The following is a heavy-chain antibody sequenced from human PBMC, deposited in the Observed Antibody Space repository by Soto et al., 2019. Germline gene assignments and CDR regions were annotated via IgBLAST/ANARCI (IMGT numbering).Heavy chain of an antibody. CDR3: TRAQFEFGSYFGLDV. Sequence: QVHLVQSGAEVKQPGASVRVSCKASGYTFTNYDITWVRQATGQGLEWMGWMNPDSENTGSPQKFQGRDTMTVNTSINTAYMELTSLRSEDTAVYYCTRAQFEFGSYFGLDVWGQGTTVTVSS. D-gene: IGHD3-10*01. CDR2: MNPDSENT. J-gene: IGHJ6*02. CDR1: GYTFTNYD. V-gene: IGHV1-8*01.